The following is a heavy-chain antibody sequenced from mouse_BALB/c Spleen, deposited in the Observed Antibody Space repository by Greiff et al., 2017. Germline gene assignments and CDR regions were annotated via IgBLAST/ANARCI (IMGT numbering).Heavy chain of an antibody. CDR1: GFTFTDYY. CDR2: IRNKANGYTA. D-gene: IGHD2-10*02. J-gene: IGHJ4*01. Sequence: DVKLVESGGGLVQPGGSLRLSCATSGFTFTDYYMSWVRQPPGKALEWLGFIRNKANGYTAEYSATVKGRFTISRDNSQSILYLQMNTLRAEDSAAYYCARDRVLGIPAMDYWGQGTSVTVSS. V-gene: IGHV7-3*02. CDR3: ARDRVLGIPAMDY.